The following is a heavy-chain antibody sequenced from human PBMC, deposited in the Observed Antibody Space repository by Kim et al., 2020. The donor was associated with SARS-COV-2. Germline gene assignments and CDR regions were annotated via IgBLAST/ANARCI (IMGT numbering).Heavy chain of an antibody. J-gene: IGHJ4*02. CDR2: IDHSGST. D-gene: IGHD3-10*01. V-gene: IGHV4-4*02. CDR3: ARRDGSGSYYSRIFDY. Sequence: SETLSLTCAVSGGSISSSNWWSWVRQPPGKGLEWIGEIDHSGSTNYNPSLKSRVTISVDKSKNQFSLKLSSVTAADTAVYYCARRDGSGSYYSRIFDYWGQGTLVTVSS. CDR1: GGSISSSNW.